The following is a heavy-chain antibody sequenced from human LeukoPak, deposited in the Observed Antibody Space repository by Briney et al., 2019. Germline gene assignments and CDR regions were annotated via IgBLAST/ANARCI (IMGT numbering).Heavy chain of an antibody. CDR3: ARSIVVVVAATPFDY. CDR2: ISGSGGST. D-gene: IGHD2-15*01. CDR1: GFTFSSYA. Sequence: GSLRLSCAASGFTFSSYAMSWVRQAPGKGLEWVSAISGSGGSTYYADSVKGRFTISRDNSKNTLYLQMNSLRAEDTAVYYCARSIVVVVAATPFDYWGQGTLVTVSS. J-gene: IGHJ4*02. V-gene: IGHV3-23*01.